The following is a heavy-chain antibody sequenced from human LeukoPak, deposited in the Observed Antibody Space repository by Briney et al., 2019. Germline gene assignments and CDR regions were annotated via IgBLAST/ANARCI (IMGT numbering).Heavy chain of an antibody. J-gene: IGHJ4*02. CDR2: IYYSGST. CDR1: GGSISSSSYY. V-gene: IGHV4-39*01. Sequence: QSTETLSLTCTVSGGSISSSSYYWGWIRQPPGKGLEWIGSIYYSGSTYYNPSLKSRVTISVDTSRNQFSLKLSSVTAADTAVYYCARYLRAAGTQGGNYYFDYWGQGTLVTVSS. CDR3: ARYLRAAGTQGGNYYFDY. D-gene: IGHD6-13*01.